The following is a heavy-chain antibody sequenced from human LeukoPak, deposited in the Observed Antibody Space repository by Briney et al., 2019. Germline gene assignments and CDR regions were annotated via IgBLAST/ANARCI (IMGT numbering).Heavy chain of an antibody. CDR2: IAYDEINK. D-gene: IGHD4-23*01. Sequence: GRSLRLSCAASGFTFSSYGMHWVRQAAGKGLEWVAVIAYDEINKYYADSVKGRFTISRDNSKNTLYLQMNSLRTEDTAVYYCAKYYGGNRDYYYGMDVWGQGTTVTVSS. CDR3: AKYYGGNRDYYYGMDV. V-gene: IGHV3-30*18. J-gene: IGHJ6*02. CDR1: GFTFSSYG.